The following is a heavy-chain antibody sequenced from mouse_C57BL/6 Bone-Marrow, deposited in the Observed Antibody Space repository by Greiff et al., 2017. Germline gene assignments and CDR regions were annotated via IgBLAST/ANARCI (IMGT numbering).Heavy chain of an antibody. Sequence: EVQLQQSGPELVKPGASVKISCKASGYTFTDYYMNWVKQSHGKSLEWIGDINPNNGGTSYNQKFKGKATLTVDKSSSTAYRELRSLTSEDSAVYYCARFYAMDYWGQGTSVTVSS. CDR3: ARFYAMDY. V-gene: IGHV1-26*01. J-gene: IGHJ4*01. CDR2: INPNNGGT. CDR1: GYTFTDYY.